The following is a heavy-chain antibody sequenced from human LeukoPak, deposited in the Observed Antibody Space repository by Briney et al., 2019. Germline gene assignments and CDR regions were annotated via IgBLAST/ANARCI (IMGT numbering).Heavy chain of an antibody. D-gene: IGHD3-22*01. Sequence: SETLSLTCAVYGGSFSGYYWSWIRQPPGEGLEWIGEINHSGSTNYNPSLKSRVTISVDTSKNQFSLKLSSVTAADTAVYYCARAGGSGYYFTFDYWGQGTLVTVSS. CDR1: GGSFSGYY. V-gene: IGHV4-34*01. J-gene: IGHJ4*02. CDR2: INHSGST. CDR3: ARAGGSGYYFTFDY.